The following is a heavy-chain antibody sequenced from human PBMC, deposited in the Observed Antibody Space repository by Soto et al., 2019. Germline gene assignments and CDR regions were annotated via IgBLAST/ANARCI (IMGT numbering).Heavy chain of an antibody. Sequence: QLELQEPGPGLVKPSETLSLTCTVSGGSISSSSYYWGWIRQPPGKGLEWIGSIYYSGSTYYNPSLKSRVTISVDTSKNQFSLKLSSVTAADTAVYYCARRDTVTTAFDYWGQGTLVTVSS. D-gene: IGHD4-17*01. V-gene: IGHV4-39*01. J-gene: IGHJ4*02. CDR1: GGSISSSSYY. CDR3: ARRDTVTTAFDY. CDR2: IYYSGST.